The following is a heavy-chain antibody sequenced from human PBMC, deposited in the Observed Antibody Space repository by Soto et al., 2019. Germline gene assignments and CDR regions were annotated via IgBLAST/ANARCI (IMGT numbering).Heavy chain of an antibody. CDR1: GYTFTSHD. Sequence: QVQLVQSGDEVKKPGTSVKVSCKTSGYTFTSHDLNWVRQAPGQGLEWMGWISGQNGKTNYAQKLQGRVTLTTDTSTSTAYMELRSLRSDDTAVYYCARWAGQTHDFGGPFDNWGQGTLVTVSS. D-gene: IGHD4-17*01. J-gene: IGHJ4*02. CDR3: ARWAGQTHDFGGPFDN. V-gene: IGHV1-18*04. CDR2: ISGQNGKT.